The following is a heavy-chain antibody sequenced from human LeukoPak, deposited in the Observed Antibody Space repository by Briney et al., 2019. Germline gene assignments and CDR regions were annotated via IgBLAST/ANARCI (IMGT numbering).Heavy chain of an antibody. CDR2: INPNSGFT. Sequence: GASVKVSCKASGYPFTGYYLHWVRQAPGQGLEWMGWINPNSGFTNYAQKFQGRVTMTGDTSISTAYMELSRLRSDDTAVYYCARTPAPGITSQYYFDYWGQGTLVTVSS. CDR1: GYPFTGYY. V-gene: IGHV1-2*02. J-gene: IGHJ4*02. CDR3: ARTPAPGITSQYYFDY. D-gene: IGHD3-16*01.